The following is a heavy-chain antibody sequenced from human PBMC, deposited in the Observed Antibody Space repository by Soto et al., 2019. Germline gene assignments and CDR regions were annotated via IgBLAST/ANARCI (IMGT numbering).Heavy chain of an antibody. CDR1: GFTFSSYA. V-gene: IGHV3-23*01. J-gene: IGHJ2*01. CDR2: ISGSGGST. CDR3: AKDPASYSSGWSYWYFDL. Sequence: GGSLRLSCAASGFTFSSYAMSWVRQAPGKGLEWVSAISGSGGSTYYADSVKGRFTISRDNSKNTLYLQMNSLRAEDTAVYYCAKDPASYSSGWSYWYFDLWGRGTLVTVSS. D-gene: IGHD6-19*01.